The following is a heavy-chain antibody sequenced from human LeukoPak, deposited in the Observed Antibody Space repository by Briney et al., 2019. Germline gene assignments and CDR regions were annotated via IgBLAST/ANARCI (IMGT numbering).Heavy chain of an antibody. V-gene: IGHV4-61*02. CDR1: GGSISSGSYY. J-gene: IGHJ4*02. CDR2: IYISGST. D-gene: IGHD3-3*01. Sequence: TSQTLSLTCTVSGGSISSGSYYWSWIRQPAGKGLEWIGRIYISGSTNYNPSLKSRVTISVDTSKNQFSLKLSSVTAADTAVYYCAREVDDFWSGYLIFDYWGQGTLVTVSS. CDR3: AREVDDFWSGYLIFDY.